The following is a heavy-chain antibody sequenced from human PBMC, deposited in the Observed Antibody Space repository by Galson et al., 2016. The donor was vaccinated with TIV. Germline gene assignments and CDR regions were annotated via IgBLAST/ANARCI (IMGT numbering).Heavy chain of an antibody. CDR3: ARAGRGVYRFPFDY. D-gene: IGHD3-10*01. V-gene: IGHV3-23*01. CDR1: GFSFINYA. Sequence: SLRLSCAASGFSFINYAMTWVRQAPGKGPEWVSTISGIADTTLYADSVRGRFTISRDNSKNTVHLRMNNLRGDDTAIYYCARAGRGVYRFPFDYWGQGILVIVSS. CDR2: ISGIADTT. J-gene: IGHJ4*02.